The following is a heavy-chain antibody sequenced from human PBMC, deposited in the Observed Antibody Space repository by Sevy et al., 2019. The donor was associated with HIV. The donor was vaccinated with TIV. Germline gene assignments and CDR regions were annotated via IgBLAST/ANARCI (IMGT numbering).Heavy chain of an antibody. J-gene: IGHJ4*02. Sequence: ASVKVSCKASKNTFTNYDINWVRHAPGKGLEWMGWINTNTGDPTYAQGFTGRVVFSLDISVGTADQQISSLKAEDTAVYYCAGASAFGVANNFFDYWGQGTLVTGSS. CDR2: INTNTGDP. D-gene: IGHD3-3*01. V-gene: IGHV7-4-1*02. CDR3: AGASAFGVANNFFDY. CDR1: KNTFTNYD.